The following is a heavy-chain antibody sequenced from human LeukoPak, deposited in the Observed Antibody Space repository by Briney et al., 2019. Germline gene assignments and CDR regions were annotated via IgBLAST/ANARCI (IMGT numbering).Heavy chain of an antibody. V-gene: IGHV3-7*03. D-gene: IGHD3-3*01. CDR2: IKDDGSEK. CDR3: AKDKDDFWSGGMDV. J-gene: IGHJ6*02. Sequence: RAGGSLRLSCAASGFTFSNYWIHWVRQAPGKGLEWVAGIKDDGSEKYYVDSVKGRFTISRDNAKNSLYLQMNSLRAEDTALYYCAKDKDDFWSGGMDVWGQGTTVTVSS. CDR1: GFTFSNYW.